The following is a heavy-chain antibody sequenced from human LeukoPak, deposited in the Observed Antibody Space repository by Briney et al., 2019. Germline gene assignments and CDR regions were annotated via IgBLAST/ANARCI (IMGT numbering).Heavy chain of an antibody. Sequence: PGGSLRLSCEASGFTFNTYSMNWVRQAPGKGLEWVSYITGNSHTIYYADSVKGRFTISRDNAKNSLHLQMNNLRAEDTAVYYCARDMGIVTGYYVDYWGQGTLVTVSS. CDR3: ARDMGIVTGYYVDY. J-gene: IGHJ4*02. D-gene: IGHD3-9*01. CDR2: ITGNSHTI. V-gene: IGHV3-48*01. CDR1: GFTFNTYS.